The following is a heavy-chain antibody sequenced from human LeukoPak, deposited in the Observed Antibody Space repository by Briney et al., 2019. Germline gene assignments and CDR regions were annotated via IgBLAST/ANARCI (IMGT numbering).Heavy chain of an antibody. D-gene: IGHD3-16*01. J-gene: IGHJ4*02. Sequence: GGSLRLSCTASGFTFSNYWMSWVRQAPGKGLEWVANIKQDGSEKYYVDSVKGRFTISRDNAKNSLYLQMSSLRAEDTAVYYCRRDYVWGNDYWGQGTLVTVSS. CDR1: GFTFSNYW. CDR3: RRDYVWGNDY. V-gene: IGHV3-7*03. CDR2: IKQDGSEK.